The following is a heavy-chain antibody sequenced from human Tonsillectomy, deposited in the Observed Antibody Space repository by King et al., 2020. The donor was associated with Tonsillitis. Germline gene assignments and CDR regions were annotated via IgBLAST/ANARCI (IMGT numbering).Heavy chain of an antibody. Sequence: QLQESGPGLVKPSETLSLTCTVSDGSISNYYWSWIRQPPEEGVEWIGYIYYSGSTNYNPSLKSRVTISVDTSKNQFSLKLSSVTAADTAVYYCATDSGYSADYLDYWGQGTLVTVSS. CDR1: DGSISNYY. V-gene: IGHV4-59*01. D-gene: IGHD5-12*01. CDR3: ATDSGYSADYLDY. CDR2: IYYSGST. J-gene: IGHJ4*02.